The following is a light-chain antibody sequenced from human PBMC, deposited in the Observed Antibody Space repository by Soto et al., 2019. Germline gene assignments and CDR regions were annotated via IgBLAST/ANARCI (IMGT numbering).Light chain of an antibody. J-gene: IGLJ2*01. Sequence: QSVLTQPSSASGSPGQSVTISCTGTSSDVGGYNYVSWYQQHPGKAPKLIIYEVNKRPSGVPDRFSGSKSGNTASLTVSGLQTEDEADYYCSSSAGSNNVVXGGGTKLTVL. V-gene: IGLV2-8*01. CDR2: EVN. CDR1: SSDVGGYNY. CDR3: SSSAGSNNVV.